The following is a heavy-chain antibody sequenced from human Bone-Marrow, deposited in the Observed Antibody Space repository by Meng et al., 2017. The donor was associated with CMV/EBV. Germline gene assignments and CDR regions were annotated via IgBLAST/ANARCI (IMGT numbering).Heavy chain of an antibody. V-gene: IGHV1-69*05. D-gene: IGHD3-22*01. CDR2: IIPIFGTT. CDR3: ARGDSRGYYYDEFDY. CDR1: GGTFSGYA. Sequence: SVKVSCKASGGTFSGYAISWVRQAPGQGLEWMGGIIPIFGTTNYAQKFQGRVTITTDESKSTAYMERSSLRSEDTAVYYCARGDSRGYYYDEFDYWGQGTLVTVSS. J-gene: IGHJ4*02.